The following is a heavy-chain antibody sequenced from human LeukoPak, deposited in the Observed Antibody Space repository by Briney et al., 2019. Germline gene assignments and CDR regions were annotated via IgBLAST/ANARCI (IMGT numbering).Heavy chain of an antibody. CDR2: IRSKAYGGTT. J-gene: IGHJ4*02. V-gene: IGHV3-49*03. Sequence: GGSLRLSCTASGFTFGDYAMGWFRQAPGKGLEWVGFIRSKAYGGTTEYAASVKGRFTISRDDSKSIAYLQMNSLKTEDTAVYYCTRGFRMRQADYWGQGTLVTVSS. CDR1: GFTFGDYA. D-gene: IGHD2-15*01. CDR3: TRGFRMRQADY.